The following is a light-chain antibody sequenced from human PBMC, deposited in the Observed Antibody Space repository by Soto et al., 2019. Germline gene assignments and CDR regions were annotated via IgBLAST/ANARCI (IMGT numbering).Light chain of an antibody. CDR3: ETWNSNTRV. V-gene: IGLV4-60*03. J-gene: IGLJ3*02. CDR1: SGHRSYI. Sequence: VVTQSSSASASLGSSVNLTCTLSSGHRSYIIAWHQQQPGKAPRFLMRLESSGSQNKGSGVPDRFSGSSSGAARYLTISNLQSEDEADYYCETWNSNTRVFGGGTQLTVL. CDR2: LESSGSQ.